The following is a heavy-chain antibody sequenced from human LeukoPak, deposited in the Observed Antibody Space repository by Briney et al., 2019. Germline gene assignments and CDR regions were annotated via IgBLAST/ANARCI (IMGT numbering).Heavy chain of an antibody. J-gene: IGHJ4*02. CDR2: IKGDGSEI. CDR1: GFSFSTYW. CDR3: AREGLPYSGDH. D-gene: IGHD4-11*01. V-gene: IGHV3-7*01. Sequence: GGSLRLSCAASGFSFSTYWMRWARQTPGKGLEWVANIKGDGSEINYVDSVKGRFTISRDNAENSLSLQMNSLTADDTGVYYCAREGLPYSGDHWGQGTLVTVSS.